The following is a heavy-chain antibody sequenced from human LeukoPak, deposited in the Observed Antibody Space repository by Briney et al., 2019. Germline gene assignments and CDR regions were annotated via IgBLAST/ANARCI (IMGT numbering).Heavy chain of an antibody. D-gene: IGHD3-10*01. Sequence: SETLSLTCTVSGGSISPYYWSWIRQPPGKGLEWIGYIYYTGGTYYNPSLTSRVTISVDTSKNQFSLKLTSVTAADTAVYYCARAYYYGSGTFDIWGQGTMVTVSS. CDR1: GGSISPYY. CDR2: IYYTGGT. CDR3: ARAYYYGSGTFDI. V-gene: IGHV4-59*01. J-gene: IGHJ3*02.